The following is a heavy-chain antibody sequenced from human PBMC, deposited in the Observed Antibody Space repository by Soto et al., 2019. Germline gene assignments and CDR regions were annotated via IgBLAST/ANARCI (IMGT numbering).Heavy chain of an antibody. CDR3: ASDIGYSSSAPWWSDP. V-gene: IGHV1-18*04. CDR1: GYTFTSYG. D-gene: IGHD6-6*01. CDR2: ISAYNGNT. J-gene: IGHJ5*02. Sequence: GASVKVSCKASGYTFTSYGISWVRQAPGQGLEWMGWISAYNGNTNYAQKLQGTVTMTTDTSTSTAYMELRSLRSDDTAVYYCASDIGYSSSAPWWSDPWGQGTLVTVSS.